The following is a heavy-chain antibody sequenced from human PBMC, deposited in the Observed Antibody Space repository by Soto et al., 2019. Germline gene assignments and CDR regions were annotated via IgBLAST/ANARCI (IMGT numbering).Heavy chain of an antibody. J-gene: IGHJ4*02. Sequence: EVQLLESGGGLVQPGGSLRLSCTASGFTFSSYAMNWVRQAPGKGLEWVSGMKPSGGDSFYGDSVRGRFTISRDDPKNTLSLEINSLTAEDTAVYDCAKASSYDRESYFHFDDWGPGTVVTVSS. D-gene: IGHD3-3*01. CDR2: MKPSGGDS. V-gene: IGHV3-23*01. CDR1: GFTFSSYA. CDR3: AKASSYDRESYFHFDD.